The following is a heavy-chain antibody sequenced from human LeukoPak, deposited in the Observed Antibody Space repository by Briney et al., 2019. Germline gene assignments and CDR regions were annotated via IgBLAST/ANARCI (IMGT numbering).Heavy chain of an antibody. CDR3: ARHSGYYRRGPDYYYYYMDV. V-gene: IGHV3-21*01. D-gene: IGHD5-12*01. J-gene: IGHJ6*03. Sequence: PGGSLRLSCAASGFTFSSHSMDWVRQAPGKGLEWVSSISSSSTYIYYADSVKGRFTISRDNAKNSLYLQMNSLRAEDTALYYCARHSGYYRRGPDYYYYYMDVWGKGTTVTVSS. CDR2: ISSSSTYI. CDR1: GFTFSSHS.